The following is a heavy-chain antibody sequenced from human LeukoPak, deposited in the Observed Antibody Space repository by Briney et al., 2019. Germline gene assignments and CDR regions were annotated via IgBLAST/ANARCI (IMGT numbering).Heavy chain of an antibody. J-gene: IGHJ4*02. V-gene: IGHV1-46*01. D-gene: IGHD5-24*01. CDR3: AREGEDGYSKFDY. Sequence: GASVKVSCKASGGTFSSYAISWVRQAPGQGLEWMGIINPSGGSTSYAQKFQGRVTMTRDMSTSTVYMELSSLRSEDTAVYYCAREGEDGYSKFDYWGQGTLVTVSS. CDR2: INPSGGST. CDR1: GGTFSSYA.